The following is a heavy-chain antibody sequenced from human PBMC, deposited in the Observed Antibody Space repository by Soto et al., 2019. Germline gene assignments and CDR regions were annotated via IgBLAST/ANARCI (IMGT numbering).Heavy chain of an antibody. CDR1: GYTYTNYP. CDR3: ASSSERGY. J-gene: IGHJ4*02. V-gene: IGHV1-3*01. Sequence: QVQLVQSGAEVKKPGASVKVSCKASGYTYTNYPIHWVRQAPGQGLEWMGWINVGNGNTKYSQKFQGRVTMTRDTSASTAYMELSSLGSEDTAVDYCASSSERGYWGQGTLVTVSS. CDR2: INVGNGNT.